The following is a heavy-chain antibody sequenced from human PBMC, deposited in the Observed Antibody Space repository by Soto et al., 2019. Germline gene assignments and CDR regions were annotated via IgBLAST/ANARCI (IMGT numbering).Heavy chain of an antibody. J-gene: IGHJ4*02. D-gene: IGHD3-10*01. Sequence: GGSLRLSCAASGFTFSNAWMNWVCQAPGKGLEWVCRIKSKTDGGTTDYAAPVKGRFTISRDDSKNTLYLQMNSLKTEDTAVYYCTTHYYGSGSYDMGYWGQGTLVTVSS. V-gene: IGHV3-15*07. CDR2: IKSKTDGGTT. CDR1: GFTFSNAW. CDR3: TTHYYGSGSYDMGY.